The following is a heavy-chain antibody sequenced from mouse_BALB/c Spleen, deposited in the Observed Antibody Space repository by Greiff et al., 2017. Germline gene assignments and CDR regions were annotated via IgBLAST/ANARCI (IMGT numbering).Heavy chain of an antibody. V-gene: IGHV1-7*01. CDR3: ERELRYWTDY. Sequence: VQLQESGAELAKPGASVKMSCKASGYTFTSYWMHWVKQRPGQGLEWIGYINPSTGYTEYNQKFKDKATLTADKSSSTAYMQLSSLTSEDSAVYYSERELRYWTDYWGQGTTLTVST. D-gene: IGHD1-1*01. J-gene: IGHJ2*01. CDR2: INPSTGYT. CDR1: GYTFTSYW.